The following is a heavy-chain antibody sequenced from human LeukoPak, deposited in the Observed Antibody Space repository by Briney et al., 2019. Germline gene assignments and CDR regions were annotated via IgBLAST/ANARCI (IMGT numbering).Heavy chain of an antibody. CDR3: AKGAYGGNSGYYYYYMDV. Sequence: GASLRLSCAASGFTFDDYAMHWVRQAPGKGLEWVSLISWDGGSTYYADSVKGRFTISRDNSKNSLYLQMNSLRAEDTALYYCAKGAYGGNSGYYYYYMDVWGKGTTVTVSS. CDR2: ISWDGGST. V-gene: IGHV3-43D*03. J-gene: IGHJ6*03. CDR1: GFTFDDYA. D-gene: IGHD4-23*01.